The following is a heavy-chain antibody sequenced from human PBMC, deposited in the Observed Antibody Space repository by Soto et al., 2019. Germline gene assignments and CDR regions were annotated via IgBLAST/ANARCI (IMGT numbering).Heavy chain of an antibody. D-gene: IGHD2-21*02. CDR1: GGPISYYY. V-gene: IGHV4-59*01. J-gene: IGHJ3*02. CDR3: ARSNCGGDCHRDAFDI. CDR2: IYYSGST. Sequence: SETLSLTCTVSGGPISYYYWSWIRQPPGKGLEWIGYIYYSGSTKYNPSLKSRVTISVDTSKNQFSLKLSSVTAADTAVYYCARSNCGGDCHRDAFDIWGQGTMVTVS.